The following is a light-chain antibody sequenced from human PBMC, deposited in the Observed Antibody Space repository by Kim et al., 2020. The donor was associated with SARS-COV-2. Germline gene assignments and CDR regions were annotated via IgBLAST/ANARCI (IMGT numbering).Light chain of an antibody. CDR1: KLGDKY. CDR3: QAWDSSTPSWV. Sequence: SYELTQPPSVSVSPGQTASITCSGDKLGDKYACWYQQKQGQSPVLVIYQDSKRPSGIPERFSGSNSGNTATLTISGTQAMDEADYYCQAWDSSTPSWVFG. V-gene: IGLV3-1*01. J-gene: IGLJ1*01. CDR2: QDS.